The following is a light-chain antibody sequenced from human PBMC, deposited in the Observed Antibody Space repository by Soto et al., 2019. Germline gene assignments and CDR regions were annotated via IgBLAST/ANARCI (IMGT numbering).Light chain of an antibody. CDR3: QQYYNYWT. J-gene: IGKJ1*01. V-gene: IGKV1-5*01. CDR1: QSVSTW. CDR2: DAS. Sequence: DIQMTPSPSTLSASVVDRVTITCRASQSVSTWLAWYQQRPGKPPKLLIYDASSLQSGVPSKFSGGGSGTEFTLTISSLQPDDFATYYCQQYYNYWTFGQGTKVDIK.